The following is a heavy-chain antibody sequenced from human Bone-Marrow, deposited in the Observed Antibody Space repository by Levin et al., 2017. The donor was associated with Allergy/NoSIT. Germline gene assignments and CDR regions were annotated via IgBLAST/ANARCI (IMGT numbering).Heavy chain of an antibody. CDR1: GASISSGIFY. CDR3: ARDRVRGLHDY. Sequence: PSETLSLTCTVSGASISSGIFYWSWIRQPAGKGLEYIGRIYASGTTNYNSSLQSRVTISVDSSKNQFSLKLRSVTAADTAVYYCARDRVRGLHDYWGQGTLVTVSS. V-gene: IGHV4-61*02. CDR2: IYASGTT. D-gene: IGHD3-10*01. J-gene: IGHJ4*02.